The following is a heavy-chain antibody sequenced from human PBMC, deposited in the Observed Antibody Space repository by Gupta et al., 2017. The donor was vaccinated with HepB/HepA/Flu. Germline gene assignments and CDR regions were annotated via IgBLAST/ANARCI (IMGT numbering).Heavy chain of an antibody. D-gene: IGHD3-10*01. CDR2: SSGNGGST. CDR3: AKMVAASYTKY. CDR1: GFTFSRYD. J-gene: IGHJ4*02. Sequence: EVQVLESGGGLVQPGGSLRLSCAASGFTFSRYDRSWVRRAPGKVLEGFSVSSGNGGSTYYADPVKGRFTISRNNPKTTLNRKMTTLRAEDTAVYYCAKMVAASYTKYWGRGTRVTVSS. V-gene: IGHV3-23*01.